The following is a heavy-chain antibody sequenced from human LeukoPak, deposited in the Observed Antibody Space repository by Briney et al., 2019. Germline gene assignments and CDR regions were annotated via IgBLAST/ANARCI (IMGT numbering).Heavy chain of an antibody. J-gene: IGHJ4*02. V-gene: IGHV3-21*04. D-gene: IGHD6-6*01. Sequence: GGSLRLSCAASGFTFSNHWMRWIRQAPGKGLEWVSSISSSSSYIYYADSVKGRFTISRDNAKNSLYLQMNSLRAEDTAVYYCAKDRGPYSSSAGHYFDYWGQGTLVTVSS. CDR1: GFTFSNHW. CDR2: ISSSSSYI. CDR3: AKDRGPYSSSAGHYFDY.